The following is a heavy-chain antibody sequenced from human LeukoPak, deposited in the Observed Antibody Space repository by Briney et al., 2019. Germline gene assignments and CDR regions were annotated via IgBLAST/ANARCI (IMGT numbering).Heavy chain of an antibody. Sequence: PGRSLRLSCAASGFTFSSYGMHWVRQAPGKGLEWVEVISYDGSNKYYADSVKGRFTISRDNSKNTLYLQMNSLRAEDTAVYYCANESPGYSSSWYVYWGQGTLVTVSS. J-gene: IGHJ4*02. CDR1: GFTFSSYG. CDR2: ISYDGSNK. D-gene: IGHD6-13*01. CDR3: ANESPGYSSSWYVY. V-gene: IGHV3-30*18.